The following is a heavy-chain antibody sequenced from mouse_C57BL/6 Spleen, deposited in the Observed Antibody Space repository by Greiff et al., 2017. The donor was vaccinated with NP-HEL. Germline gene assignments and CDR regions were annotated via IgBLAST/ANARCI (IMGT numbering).Heavy chain of an antibody. D-gene: IGHD2-5*01. CDR2: IDPENGDT. CDR3: TTSGYSNYEYFDV. J-gene: IGHJ1*03. CDR1: GFNIKDDY. V-gene: IGHV14-4*01. Sequence: EVQLQQSGAELVRPGASVKLSCTASGFNIKDDYMHWVKQRPEQGLEWIGWIDPENGDTEYASKFQGKATITADTTSNTAYLQLSSLTSEDTAVYYCTTSGYSNYEYFDVWGTGTTVTVSS.